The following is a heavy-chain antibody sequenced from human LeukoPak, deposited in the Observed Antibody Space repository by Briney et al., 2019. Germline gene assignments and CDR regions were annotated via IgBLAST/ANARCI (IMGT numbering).Heavy chain of an antibody. J-gene: IGHJ4*02. CDR2: IKQDGSEK. CDR3: ARSRYSGYDLGFDY. Sequence: GGSLRLSCAASGFTFSSYWMSWVRQAPGKGLEWVANIKQDGSEKYYVDSVKGRFTISRDNAKNSLYLQMNSLRAEDTAVYYCARSRYSGYDLGFDYWGQGTLVTVSS. CDR1: GFTFSSYW. V-gene: IGHV3-7*01. D-gene: IGHD5-12*01.